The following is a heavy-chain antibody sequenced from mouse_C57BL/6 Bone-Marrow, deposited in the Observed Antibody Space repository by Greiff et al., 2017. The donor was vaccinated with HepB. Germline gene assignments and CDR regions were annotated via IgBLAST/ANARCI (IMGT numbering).Heavy chain of an antibody. CDR2: IWSGGST. CDR1: GFSLTSYG. D-gene: IGHD2-12*01. J-gene: IGHJ4*01. Sequence: VQLVESGPGLVQPSQSLSITCTVSGFSLTSYGVHWVRQSPGKGLEWLGVIWSGGSTDYNAAFISRLSISKDNSKSQVFFKMNSLQADDTAIYYCARKGRRRGYYYAMDYWGQGTSVTVSS. CDR3: ARKGRRRGYYYAMDY. V-gene: IGHV2-2*01.